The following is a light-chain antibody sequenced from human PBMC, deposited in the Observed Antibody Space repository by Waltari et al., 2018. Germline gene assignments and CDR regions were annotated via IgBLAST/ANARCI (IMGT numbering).Light chain of an antibody. V-gene: IGKV2-30*02. CDR2: KVS. J-gene: IGKJ1*01. Sequence: VVMTQSHLPLLVALGHRDAISCRCIQSLVHTDGQTYLHWFQQRPGPSPRRLIFKVSTGDAGVPDRCSGSGSGTDFTLKSSRVEPEDGGVYYCMQATHWPLTSGQGTKVEIK. CDR3: MQATHWPLT. CDR1: QSLVHTDGQTY.